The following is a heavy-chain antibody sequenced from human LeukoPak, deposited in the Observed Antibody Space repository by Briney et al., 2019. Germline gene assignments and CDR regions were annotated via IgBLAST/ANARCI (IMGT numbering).Heavy chain of an antibody. CDR1: GFTFSSYS. Sequence: GSLRLSCAASGFTFSSYSMNWVRQAPGKVLEWVSSISSSSSYIYYADSVKGRFTISRDNAKNSLYLQMNSLRAEDTAVYYCAREGRELRVYDWFDPWGQGTLVTVSS. CDR3: AREGRELRVYDWFDP. CDR2: ISSSSSYI. V-gene: IGHV3-21*01. J-gene: IGHJ5*02. D-gene: IGHD1-26*01.